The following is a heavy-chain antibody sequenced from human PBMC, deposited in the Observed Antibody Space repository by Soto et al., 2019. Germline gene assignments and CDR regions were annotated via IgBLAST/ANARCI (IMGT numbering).Heavy chain of an antibody. CDR2: IYSGGST. V-gene: IGHV3-53*01. D-gene: IGHD1-1*01. J-gene: IGHJ3*02. Sequence: PGGSLRLSCAGSGFTVSISYMTWVRQVPGKGLEWVSVIYSGGSTYYADSVKGRFTISRDNSKNTLYLQMNSLRAEDTAVYYCARDFKEPTLNAFDIWGQGTMVTVSS. CDR1: GFTVSISY. CDR3: ARDFKEPTLNAFDI.